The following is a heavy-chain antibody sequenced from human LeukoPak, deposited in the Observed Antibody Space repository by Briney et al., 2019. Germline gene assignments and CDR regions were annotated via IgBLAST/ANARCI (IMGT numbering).Heavy chain of an antibody. CDR3: ARSLRRSGSYFYY. CDR2: IKQDGSEK. D-gene: IGHD3-10*01. V-gene: IGHV3-7*01. J-gene: IGHJ4*02. CDR1: GFTFSSYW. Sequence: GGSLRLSCAASGFTFSSYWMSWVRQAPGKGLEWVANIKQDGSEKYYVDSEKGRFAISRDNATNSLYLQMNSLRAEDTAVYYCARSLRRSGSYFYYWGQGTLVTVSS.